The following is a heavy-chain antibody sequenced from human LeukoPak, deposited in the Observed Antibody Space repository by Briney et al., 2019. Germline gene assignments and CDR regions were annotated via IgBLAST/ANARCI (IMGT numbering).Heavy chain of an antibody. Sequence: GGSLRLSCVASGFTFSRYWMHWVRQAPEKGLEWVSYINSDGRSTSYADSVRGRFTISRDNAKNMVYLQMSSLRAEDTAVYYCAKDKGDFWSGHHYWGQGTLVTVSS. CDR3: AKDKGDFWSGHHY. CDR2: INSDGRST. CDR1: GFTFSRYW. J-gene: IGHJ4*02. V-gene: IGHV3-74*01. D-gene: IGHD3-3*01.